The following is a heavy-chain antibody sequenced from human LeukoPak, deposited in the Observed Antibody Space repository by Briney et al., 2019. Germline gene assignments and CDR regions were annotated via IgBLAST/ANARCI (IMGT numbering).Heavy chain of an antibody. J-gene: IGHJ4*02. CDR3: AGVVPGRRPAALDY. CDR1: GGSISSYY. Sequence: SETLSLTCTVSGGSISSYYWSWIRQPPGKGLEWIGYIYYSGSTNYNPSLKSRVTISVDTSKNQFSLKLSSVTAADTAVYYCAGVVPGRRPAALDYWGQGTLVTVSS. CDR2: IYYSGST. V-gene: IGHV4-59*01. D-gene: IGHD2-2*01.